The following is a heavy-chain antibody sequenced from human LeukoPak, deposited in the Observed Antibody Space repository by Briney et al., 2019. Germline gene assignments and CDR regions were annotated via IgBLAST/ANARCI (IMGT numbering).Heavy chain of an antibody. Sequence: ASVKVSCKASGYTFTSYDINWVRQATGQGLEWMGWMNPNSGNTGYAQKFQGRVTITRNTSISTAYMELSSLRSEDTAVYYCARGRRYCSSTSCYAADYWGQGTLVTVSS. V-gene: IGHV1-8*01. CDR2: MNPNSGNT. CDR3: ARGRRYCSSTSCYAADY. D-gene: IGHD2-2*01. J-gene: IGHJ4*02. CDR1: GYTFTSYD.